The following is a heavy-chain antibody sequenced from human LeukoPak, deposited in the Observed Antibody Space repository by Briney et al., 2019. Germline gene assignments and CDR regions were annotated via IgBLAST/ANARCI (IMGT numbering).Heavy chain of an antibody. CDR3: AKDRREEGDYNWFDS. CDR1: GFTFSSYA. CDR2: LSGSGGDT. V-gene: IGHV3-23*01. J-gene: IGHJ5*01. Sequence: QPGGSLRLSCAASGFTFSSYAMSWVRQAPGKGLEWVSGLSGSGGDTYYADSVKGRFTISRDNSKNTLYLEMNSLRVEDTAVYYCAKDRREEGDYNWFDSWGQGTQVTVSS. D-gene: IGHD2-21*02.